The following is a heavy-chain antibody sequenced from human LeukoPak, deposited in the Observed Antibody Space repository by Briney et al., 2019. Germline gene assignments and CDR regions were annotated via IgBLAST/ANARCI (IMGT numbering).Heavy chain of an antibody. CDR3: ARQWRYCSSTSCLHFDY. J-gene: IGHJ4*02. V-gene: IGHV4-39*01. CDR1: GFTFRSYSMN. D-gene: IGHD2-2*01. Sequence: GXLRLSCAASGFTFRSYSMNWVRQPPGKGLEWIGSIYYSGSTYYNPSLTSRGTISVDKTKKQFSLKLSSVTAADTAVYYCARQWRYCSSTSCLHFDYWGQGTLVTVSS. CDR2: IYYSGST.